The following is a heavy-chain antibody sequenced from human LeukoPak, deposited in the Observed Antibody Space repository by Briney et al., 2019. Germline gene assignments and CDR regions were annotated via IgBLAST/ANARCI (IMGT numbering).Heavy chain of an antibody. CDR2: IVVGSGKI. V-gene: IGHV1-58*02. D-gene: IGHD2-2*01. CDR1: GFTFTSSA. Sequence: AAVKVSCKASGFTFTSSAMQWVRQARGQRLQWIGWIVVGSGKINYAQKFQERITITRDMSTSTVYMELNSLRAEDTAVYYCAKYGGVVVPAARGSDAFDIWGQGTMVTVSS. CDR3: AKYGGVVVPAARGSDAFDI. J-gene: IGHJ3*02.